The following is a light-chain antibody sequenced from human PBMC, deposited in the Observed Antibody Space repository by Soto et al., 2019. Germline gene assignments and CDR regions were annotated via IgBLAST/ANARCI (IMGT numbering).Light chain of an antibody. CDR3: QQTYITPYT. CDR1: QDIKTY. CDR2: GAF. J-gene: IGKJ2*01. V-gene: IGKV1-39*01. Sequence: IQLTQSPSSLSASIGDRVSITCRASQDIKTYLAWYQQKPGKAPKLLVYGAFTLQSGVPSRFNGSGSGTDFTLTIDSLQPDDFATYYCQQTYITPYTFGQGTKLEIK.